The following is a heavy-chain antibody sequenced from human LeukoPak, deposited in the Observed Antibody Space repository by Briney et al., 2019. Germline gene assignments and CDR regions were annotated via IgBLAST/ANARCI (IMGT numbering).Heavy chain of an antibody. V-gene: IGHV4-34*01. CDR1: GGSFSGYY. D-gene: IGHD5-24*01. J-gene: IGHJ4*02. CDR2: INHSGST. CDR3: ARDDGYNYLDS. Sequence: SETLSLTCAVYGGSFSGYYWSWIRQPPGKGLEWTGEINHSGSTNYNPSLKSRVTISVDTSKNQFSLKLSSVTAADTAVYYCARDDGYNYLDSWGQGTLVTVSS.